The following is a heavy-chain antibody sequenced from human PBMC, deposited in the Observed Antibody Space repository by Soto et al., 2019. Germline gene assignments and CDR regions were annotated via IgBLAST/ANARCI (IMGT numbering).Heavy chain of an antibody. J-gene: IGHJ3*02. V-gene: IGHV3-23*01. Sequence: GGSLRLSCAASGFTFSSYAMSWVRQAPGKGLEWVSAISGSGGSTYYADSVKGRFTISRDNSKNTLYLQMNSLRAEDTAVYYCAKDRAYDFWSGYYTGSWTNPGNAFAICGQGTMVTVSS. D-gene: IGHD3-3*01. CDR3: AKDRAYDFWSGYYTGSWTNPGNAFAI. CDR2: ISGSGGST. CDR1: GFTFSSYA.